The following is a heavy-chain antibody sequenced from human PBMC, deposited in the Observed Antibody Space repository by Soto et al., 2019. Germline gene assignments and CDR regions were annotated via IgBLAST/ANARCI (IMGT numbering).Heavy chain of an antibody. D-gene: IGHD5-18*01. Sequence: GGSLRLSGAASGFTFSSYAISWVRQAPGKGLEWVSAISGSGGSTYYADSVKGRSTISRNNSKNTLYLQMNSLRAEDTAVYYCAKTSDGSYGLGYYYDGMDVWGQGTTVTVSS. J-gene: IGHJ6*02. V-gene: IGHV3-23*01. CDR3: AKTSDGSYGLGYYYDGMDV. CDR2: ISGSGGST. CDR1: GFTFSSYA.